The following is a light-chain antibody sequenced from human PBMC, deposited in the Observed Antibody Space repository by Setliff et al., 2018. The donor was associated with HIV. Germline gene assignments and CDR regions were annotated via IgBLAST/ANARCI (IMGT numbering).Light chain of an antibody. V-gene: IGLV2-8*01. CDR2: EVT. CDR1: SSDVGGYNY. J-gene: IGLJ1*01. Sequence: QSALTQPPSASGSPGQSVTISCTGTSSDVGGYNYVSWYQQHPGKAPKLIIYEVTKRPSGVPDRFSGSKSGNTASLTVSGLQAEDEADYYCNSYGASRVVGTGTKV. CDR3: NSYGASRV.